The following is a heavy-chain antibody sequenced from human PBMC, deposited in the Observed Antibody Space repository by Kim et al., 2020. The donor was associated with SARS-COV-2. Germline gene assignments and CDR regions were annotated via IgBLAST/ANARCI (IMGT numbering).Heavy chain of an antibody. CDR2: IYHSGST. CDR3: ARDFLKDYGDYGSRYFDL. D-gene: IGHD4-17*01. Sequence: SETLSLTCAVSGGSISSSNWWSWVRQPPGKGLEWIGEIYHSGSTNYNPSLKSRVTISVDKSKNQFSLKLSSVTAADTAVYYCARDFLKDYGDYGSRYFDLWGRGTLVTVSS. CDR1: GGSISSSNW. V-gene: IGHV4-4*02. J-gene: IGHJ2*01.